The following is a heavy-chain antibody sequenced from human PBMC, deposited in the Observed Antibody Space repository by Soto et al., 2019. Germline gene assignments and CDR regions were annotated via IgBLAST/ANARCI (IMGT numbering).Heavy chain of an antibody. Sequence: EVQLLESGGGLVQPGGSLRLSCAASGFTFSSYAMSWVRQAPGKGLEWVSAISGSGGSTYYADSVKGRFTISRDNSKNTLPLQMNSLRAEDTAVYYCAKDRFRDYYDTSASWFDPWGQGTLVTVSS. D-gene: IGHD3-22*01. CDR3: AKDRFRDYYDTSASWFDP. CDR1: GFTFSSYA. CDR2: ISGSGGST. V-gene: IGHV3-23*01. J-gene: IGHJ5*02.